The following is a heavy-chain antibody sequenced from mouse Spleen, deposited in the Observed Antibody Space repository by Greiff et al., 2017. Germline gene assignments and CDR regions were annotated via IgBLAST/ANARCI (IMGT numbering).Heavy chain of an antibody. V-gene: IGHV1-76*01. CDR3: ARSDYYYGSLDY. CDR2: IYPGSGNT. CDR1: GYTFTDYY. D-gene: IGHD1-1*01. J-gene: IGHJ2*01. Sequence: VQLQESGAELVRPGASVKLSCKASGYTFTDYYINWVKQRPGQGLEWIARIYPGSGNTYYNEKFKGKATLTAEKSSSTAYMQLSSLTSEDSAVYFCARSDYYYGSLDYWGQGTTLTVSS.